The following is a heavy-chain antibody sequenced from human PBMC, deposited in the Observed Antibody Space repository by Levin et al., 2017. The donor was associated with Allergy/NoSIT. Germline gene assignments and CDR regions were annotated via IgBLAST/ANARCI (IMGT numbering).Heavy chain of an antibody. V-gene: IGHV4-4*02. CDR2: IYPGGNT. CDR1: GGSISSSDW. J-gene: IGHJ3*02. CDR3: ARLKNMVRGVGRADI. D-gene: IGHD3-10*01. Sequence: PSETLSLTCAVSGGSISSSDWWSWVRQPPGKGLEWIAEIYPGGNTNYNPSLESRVTISIDKSKNQFSLKLSSVTAADTAVYYCARLKNMVRGVGRADIWGQGTMVTVSS.